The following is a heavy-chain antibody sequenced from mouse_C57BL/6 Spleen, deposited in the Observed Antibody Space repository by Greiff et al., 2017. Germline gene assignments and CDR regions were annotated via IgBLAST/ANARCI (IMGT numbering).Heavy chain of an antibody. CDR1: GYSFTGYY. CDR3: ARDWGLAY. D-gene: IGHD4-1*01. CDR2: INPSTGGT. Sequence: VQLQQSGPELVKPGASVKISCKASGYSFTGYYMNWVKQSPEKSLEWIGEINPSTGGTTYNQKFKAKATLTVDKSSSTAYMQLKSLTSVNSAVYYCARDWGLAYWGQGTLVTVSA. V-gene: IGHV1-42*01. J-gene: IGHJ3*01.